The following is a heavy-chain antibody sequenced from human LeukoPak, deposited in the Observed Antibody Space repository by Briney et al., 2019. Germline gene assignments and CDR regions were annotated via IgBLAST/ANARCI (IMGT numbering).Heavy chain of an antibody. CDR2: IYYSGST. D-gene: IGHD4-11*01. V-gene: IGHV4-39*01. J-gene: IGHJ4*02. CDR3: ARSSTVTTDFDY. CDR1: GGSMSSSSYY. Sequence: PSETLSLTCTVSGGSMSSSSYYWGWIRQPPGKGLERIGSIYYSGSTYYNPSLKIRVTISVDTSMNQFSLKRSSVTAADTAVYYCARSSTVTTDFDYWGQGTLVTVSS.